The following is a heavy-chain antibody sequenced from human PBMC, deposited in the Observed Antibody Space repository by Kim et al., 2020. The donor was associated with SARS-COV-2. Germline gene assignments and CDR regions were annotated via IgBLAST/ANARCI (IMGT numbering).Heavy chain of an antibody. D-gene: IGHD2-2*01. J-gene: IGHJ4*02. CDR2: IYYSGST. CDR3: ARQSCSSTSCYSFDY. V-gene: IGHV4-59*08. Sequence: SETLSLTCTVSGGSISYYYWSWIRQPPGKGLEWIGYIYYSGSTNYNPSLKSRVTISVDTSKNQFSLKLSSVTAADTAVYYCARQSCSSTSCYSFDYWGQGTLVTVSS. CDR1: GGSISYYY.